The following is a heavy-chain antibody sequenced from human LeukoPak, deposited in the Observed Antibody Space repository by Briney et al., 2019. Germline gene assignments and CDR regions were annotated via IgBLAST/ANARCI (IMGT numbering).Heavy chain of an antibody. CDR2: IYYSGST. Sequence: SETLSLTCTVSGGSISSSSYYWGWIRQLPGKGLEWIGSIYYSGSTYYNPSLKGRVTISVDTSKNQFSLKLSSVTAADTAVYYCARHNPISDAFDIWGQGTMVTVSS. D-gene: IGHD1-14*01. V-gene: IGHV4-39*01. CDR3: ARHNPISDAFDI. CDR1: GGSISSSSYY. J-gene: IGHJ3*02.